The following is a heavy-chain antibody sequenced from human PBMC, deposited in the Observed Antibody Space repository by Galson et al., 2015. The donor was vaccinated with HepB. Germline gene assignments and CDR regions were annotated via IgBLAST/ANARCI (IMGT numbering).Heavy chain of an antibody. J-gene: IGHJ6*02. V-gene: IGHV1-58*01. Sequence: SVKVSCKASGFTFTSSAVQWVRQARGQRLEWIGWIVVGSGNTNYAQKFQERVTITRDMSTSTAYMELSSLRSEDTAVYYCAADPPDVFQVDYYYGMDVWGQGTTVTVSS. CDR1: GFTFTSSA. D-gene: IGHD5-12*01. CDR3: AADPPDVFQVDYYYGMDV. CDR2: IVVGSGNT.